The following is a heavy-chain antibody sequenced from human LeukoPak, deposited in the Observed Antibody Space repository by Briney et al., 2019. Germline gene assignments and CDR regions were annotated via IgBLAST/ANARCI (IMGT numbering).Heavy chain of an antibody. J-gene: IGHJ4*02. CDR1: GFSFSSYT. V-gene: IGHV3-21*01. Sequence: PGGSLRLSCAASGFSFSSYTMNWVRQAPGKGLEWVSPISGTSTYIYYADSVKGRFTISRDNAKNSLFLQMSSLRAEDTAVYFCARGRVLRGYFDYWGQGTLVTVSS. CDR3: ARGRVLRGYFDY. CDR2: ISGTSTYI.